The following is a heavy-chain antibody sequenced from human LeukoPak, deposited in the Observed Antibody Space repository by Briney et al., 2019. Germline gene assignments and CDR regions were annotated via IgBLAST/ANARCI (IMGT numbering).Heavy chain of an antibody. Sequence: GGSLRLSCAASGFTFSSYAMSWVRQAPGKGLEWVSAISGSGGSTYYADSVKGRFTISRDNSKNTLYLQMNGLRAEDTAVYYCARGIQLWLAGRYYYYGMDVWGQGTTVTVSS. CDR2: ISGSGGST. V-gene: IGHV3-23*01. CDR1: GFTFSSYA. J-gene: IGHJ6*02. CDR3: ARGIQLWLAGRYYYYGMDV. D-gene: IGHD5-18*01.